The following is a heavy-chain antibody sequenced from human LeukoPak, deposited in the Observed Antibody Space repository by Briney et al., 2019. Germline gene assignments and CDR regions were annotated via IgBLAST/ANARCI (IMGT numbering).Heavy chain of an antibody. Sequence: SETLSLTCTVSGGSISSYYWGWIRQPPGKGLEWIGYIYYSGSTNYNPSLKSRVTISVDTSKNQFSLKLSSVTAADTAVYYCARGGGYIHDAFDIWGQGTMVTVSS. CDR1: GGSISSYY. CDR3: ARGGGYIHDAFDI. V-gene: IGHV4-59*01. D-gene: IGHD5-24*01. CDR2: IYYSGST. J-gene: IGHJ3*02.